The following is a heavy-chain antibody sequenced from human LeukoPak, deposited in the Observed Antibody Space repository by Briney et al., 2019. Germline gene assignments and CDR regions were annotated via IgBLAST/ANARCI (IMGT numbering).Heavy chain of an antibody. CDR3: ARPQHTAVTGVFDI. D-gene: IGHD5-18*01. Sequence: SETLSLTCTVSGGFIASYYWSWIRQPPGKGLEWIGYIYYSWNTNYNPSLKSRVTMSMDTSKNQFSLKLESVTAADTAVYYCARPQHTAVTGVFDIWGQGIGVTVSS. CDR1: GGFIASYY. CDR2: IYYSWNT. J-gene: IGHJ3*02. V-gene: IGHV4-59*08.